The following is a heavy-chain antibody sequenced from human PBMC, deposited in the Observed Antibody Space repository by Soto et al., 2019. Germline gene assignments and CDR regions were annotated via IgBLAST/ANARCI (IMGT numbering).Heavy chain of an antibody. D-gene: IGHD6-19*01. CDR2: IYPGDLDT. Sequence: GESLKISCKGSGYSFSSFWVAWVRQTPGKGLEWLGIIYPGDLDTRYTSSSQGHVIISADKSSNTVYLQWSSLKASDTAMYYCARSIAVTGTYFSGLDVWGQGTPVTVSS. J-gene: IGHJ6*02. V-gene: IGHV5-51*01. CDR3: ARSIAVTGTYFSGLDV. CDR1: GYSFSSFW.